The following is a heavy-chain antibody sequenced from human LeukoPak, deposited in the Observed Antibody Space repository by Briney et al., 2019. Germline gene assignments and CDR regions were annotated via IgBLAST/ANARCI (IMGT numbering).Heavy chain of an antibody. D-gene: IGHD6-13*01. Sequence: ASVKVSCKASGYNFTTFGISWVRQAPGQGLEWLGWISGHNGNTKYIQNVQGRITMTTDTSASTAYMELRILTSDDTAVYYCTREGTASTGIGPYDFWGQGTLVTVSS. J-gene: IGHJ4*02. CDR1: GYNFTTFG. V-gene: IGHV1-18*01. CDR2: ISGHNGNT. CDR3: TREGTASTGIGPYDF.